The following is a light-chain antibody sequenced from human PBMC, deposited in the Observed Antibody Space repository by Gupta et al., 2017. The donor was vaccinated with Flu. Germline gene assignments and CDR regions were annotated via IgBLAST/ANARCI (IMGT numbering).Light chain of an antibody. CDR3: QKRSNWPPYT. Sequence: EIVLTQSPGTLSLSPGERATLSCRASQSVGTYLAWYQQKPGQTPRLLIDDASHRATGIPARFSGRGSGTDVTLTISSREPEDFAVYYCQKRSNWPPYTFGQGTRLEI. J-gene: IGKJ2*01. CDR2: DAS. V-gene: IGKV3-11*01. CDR1: QSVGTY.